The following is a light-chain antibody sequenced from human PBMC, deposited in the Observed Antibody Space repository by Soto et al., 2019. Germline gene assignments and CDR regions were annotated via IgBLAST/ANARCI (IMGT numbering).Light chain of an antibody. CDR3: ETWDTNTRV. Sequence: QSVLTQSSSASASLGSSVKLTCTLSSGPSSNIIAWHQQQPGKAPRYLMSLEGSGTYNKGSGVPDRFSGSSSGADRYLTISNLQFEDEADYYCETWDTNTRVFGGGTKLTVL. J-gene: IGLJ3*02. CDR2: LEGSGTY. V-gene: IGLV4-60*02. CDR1: SGPSSNI.